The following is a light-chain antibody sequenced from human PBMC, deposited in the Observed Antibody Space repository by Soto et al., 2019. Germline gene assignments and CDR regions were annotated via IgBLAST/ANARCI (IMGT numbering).Light chain of an antibody. Sequence: DIQMTQFPSTLAASVGDRVTITCRASQTINRWLAWYQQRPGKAPDLLIHKASTLEVGVPSRFSGSASGTEFTLTISSLQPDDFAVYFCLQYNVYPLSFGGGTKVEIK. J-gene: IGKJ4*01. CDR2: KAS. CDR3: LQYNVYPLS. V-gene: IGKV1-5*03. CDR1: QTINRW.